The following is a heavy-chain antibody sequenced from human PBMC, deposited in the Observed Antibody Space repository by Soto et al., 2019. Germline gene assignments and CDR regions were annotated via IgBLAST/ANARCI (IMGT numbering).Heavy chain of an antibody. CDR3: ASSNIAAAGFYYYGMDV. CDR1: GGSMSSNNL. V-gene: IGHV4-4*02. Sequence: LSLTYADPGGSMSSNNLGSGVRQPPEKGLEWIGEIYHSGSTNYNPSLKSRVTISVDKSKNQFSLKLSSVTAADTAVYYCASSNIAAAGFYYYGMDVWGRGTTVTVSS. CDR2: IYHSGST. D-gene: IGHD6-13*01. J-gene: IGHJ6*02.